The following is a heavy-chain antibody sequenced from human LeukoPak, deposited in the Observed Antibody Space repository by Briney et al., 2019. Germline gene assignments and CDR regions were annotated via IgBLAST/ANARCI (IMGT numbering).Heavy chain of an antibody. D-gene: IGHD2-8*01. CDR1: GFTFSSNW. V-gene: IGHV3-7*01. Sequence: GGSLRLSCTASGFTFSSNWMTWVRQAQGKGLEWVANIKQDGTENYYVDSVTGRFTISRDNAKNSLYLQMNSMRGEDTAVYYCARGVNGYRDYWGQGTLVTVSS. CDR3: ARGVNGYRDY. CDR2: IKQDGTEN. J-gene: IGHJ4*02.